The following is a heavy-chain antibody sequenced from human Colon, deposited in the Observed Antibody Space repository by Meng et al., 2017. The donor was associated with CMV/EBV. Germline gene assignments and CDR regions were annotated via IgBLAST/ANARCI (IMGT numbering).Heavy chain of an antibody. CDR3: ARSVTTKERLIYYFDY. D-gene: IGHD4-11*01. CDR1: GFTLSDHY. Sequence: GGSLRLSCAASGFTLSDHYMDWVRQAPGKGLEWVGRIRNKAYSYTTEYAASVKGRFTISRDDSKNSLYLQMNSLKTEDTAVYYCARSVTTKERLIYYFDYWGQGTLVTVSS. J-gene: IGHJ4*02. V-gene: IGHV3-72*01. CDR2: IRNKAYSYTT.